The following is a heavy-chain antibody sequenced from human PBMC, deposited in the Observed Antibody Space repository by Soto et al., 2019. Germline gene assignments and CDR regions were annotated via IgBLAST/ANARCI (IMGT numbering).Heavy chain of an antibody. D-gene: IGHD2-21*02. Sequence: PGGSLRLSCAVSGFTFGSYWMNWVRLIPGNGLEWVAYIKPDGSATYYVDSVKGRFTISRDKAKNSLYLQMNSLRVEDTSEYYCARAGYCGPGCYYYFDYWGQGTLVTVSS. CDR3: ARAGYCGPGCYYYFDY. CDR1: GFTFGSYW. V-gene: IGHV3-7*01. CDR2: IKPDGSAT. J-gene: IGHJ4*02.